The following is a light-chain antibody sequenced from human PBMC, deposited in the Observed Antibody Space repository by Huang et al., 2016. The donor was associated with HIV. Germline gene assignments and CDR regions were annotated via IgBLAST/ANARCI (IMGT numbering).Light chain of an antibody. CDR1: QSVGNY. CDR2: DTP. Sequence: IVLTQSPATLSWYPGERVTLSCRASQSVGNYIAWYQPHPGQSPKPLIYDTPRRATGTPVRFSGSGSGTDFTLTISSLESEDFAVYYCQQRSSGVTFGGGTKVQVK. CDR3: QQRSSGVT. J-gene: IGKJ4*01. V-gene: IGKV3-11*01.